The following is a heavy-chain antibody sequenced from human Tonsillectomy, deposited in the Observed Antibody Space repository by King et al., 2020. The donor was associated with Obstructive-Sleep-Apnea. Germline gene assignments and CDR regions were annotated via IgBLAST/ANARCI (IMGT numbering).Heavy chain of an antibody. CDR3: ARVSGYCSSTSCDDAFDI. CDR2: INHSGST. Sequence: VQLQQWGAGLLKPSETLSLPCAVYGGSFSGYYWSWIRQPPGKGLEWIGEINHSGSTNYNPSLKSRVTISVDTSKNQFSLKLSSVTAADTAVYYCARVSGYCSSTSCDDAFDIWGQGTMVTVSS. CDR1: GGSFSGYY. J-gene: IGHJ3*02. D-gene: IGHD2-2*01. V-gene: IGHV4-34*01.